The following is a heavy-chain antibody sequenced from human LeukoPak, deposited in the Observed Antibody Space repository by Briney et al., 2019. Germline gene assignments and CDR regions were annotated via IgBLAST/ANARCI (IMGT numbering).Heavy chain of an antibody. D-gene: IGHD4-17*01. CDR3: ARDGVRGFTATTPFDY. J-gene: IGHJ4*02. CDR2: ISCSSNNI. CDR1: GFTVSSNY. V-gene: IGHV3-21*01. Sequence: GGSLGLSCAASGFTVSSNYMSWVRQAPGKGLEWVSSISCSSNNIYYADSVKGRFTISRDNAKNSLSLQMNSLRVEDTAVYYCARDGVRGFTATTPFDYWGPGTLVTVSS.